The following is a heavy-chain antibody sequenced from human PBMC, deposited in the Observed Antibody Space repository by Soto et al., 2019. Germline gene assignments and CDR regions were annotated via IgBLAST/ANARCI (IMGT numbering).Heavy chain of an antibody. V-gene: IGHV3-21*01. CDR3: ARGGTSKSGHLWYFDL. Sequence: EVQVVESGGGLVKPGGSLKLSCTASGFTFDSYTMNWLRQAPGRGLEWVSSISATTTYKYYADSVKGRFIISRDNARNSLYQQTTSLRAEDTAVYYCARGGTSKSGHLWYFDLWGRGTLVTVSS. CDR1: GFTFDSYT. D-gene: IGHD1-1*01. J-gene: IGHJ2*01. CDR2: ISATTTYK.